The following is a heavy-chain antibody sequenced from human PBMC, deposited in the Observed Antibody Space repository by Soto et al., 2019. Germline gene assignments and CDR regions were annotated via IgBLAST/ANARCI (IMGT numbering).Heavy chain of an antibody. CDR2: IYYSGST. CDR1: GGSISSSSYY. D-gene: IGHD6-13*01. V-gene: IGHV4-39*01. J-gene: IGHJ5*02. Sequence: PSETLSLTCTVSGGSISSSSYYWGWIRQPPGKGLEWIGSIYYSGSTYYNPSLKSRVTISVDTSKNQFSLKLSSVTAADTAVYYCARGSSWYLNWFDPWGQGTLVTVSS. CDR3: ARGSSWYLNWFDP.